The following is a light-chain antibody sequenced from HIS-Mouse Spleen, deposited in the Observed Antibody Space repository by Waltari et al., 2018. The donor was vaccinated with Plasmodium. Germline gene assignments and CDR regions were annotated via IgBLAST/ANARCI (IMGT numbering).Light chain of an antibody. CDR3: QSADSSGTYRV. CDR1: HVGSY. CDR2: KDS. J-gene: IGLJ2*01. V-gene: IGLV3-25*03. Sequence: VLTQPPSSSASPGESDRLTCTLPSDIHVGSYNIYWYQQKPGQAPVLVRYKDSGRPSGIPERFSGSSAGTTVTLTISGVQAEDEADYYCQSADSSGTYRVFCGGTKLTVL.